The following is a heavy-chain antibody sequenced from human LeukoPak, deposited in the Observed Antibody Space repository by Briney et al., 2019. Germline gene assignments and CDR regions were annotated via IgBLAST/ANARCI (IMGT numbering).Heavy chain of an antibody. CDR1: GYTFTSYG. CDR2: ISAYNGNT. D-gene: IGHD3-10*01. Sequence: ASVKVSCKASGYTFTSYGISWVRQAPGQGLEWMGWISAYNGNTNYAQKLQGRVTMTTDTSTSTAYMELRSLRSDDTAVYYCASSSLWFGELLYDGAFDIWGQGTMVTVSS. V-gene: IGHV1-18*01. CDR3: ASSSLWFGELLYDGAFDI. J-gene: IGHJ3*02.